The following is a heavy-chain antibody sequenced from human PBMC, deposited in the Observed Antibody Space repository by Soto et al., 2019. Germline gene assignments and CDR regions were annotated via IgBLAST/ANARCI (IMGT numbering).Heavy chain of an antibody. CDR3: ARVPAAEYYYMDV. D-gene: IGHD2-2*01. V-gene: IGHV3-21*01. CDR1: GFTFSSYS. CDR2: ISSSSSYI. J-gene: IGHJ6*03. Sequence: NPGGSLSLSCAASGFTFSSYSMNWVRQAPGKGLEWVSSISSSSSYIYYADSVKGRFTISRDNAKNSLYLQMNSLRAEDTAVYYCARVPAAEYYYMDVWGKGTTVTVSS.